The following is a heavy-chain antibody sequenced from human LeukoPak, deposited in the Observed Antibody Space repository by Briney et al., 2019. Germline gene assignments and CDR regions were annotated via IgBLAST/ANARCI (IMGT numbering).Heavy chain of an antibody. Sequence: ASVKVSCKVSGYTLTELSMHWVRQAPGKGLEWMGGFDPGDGETIYAQKFQGRVTMTEDTSTDTAYMELSSLRSEDTAVYYCATALRYCTNGVCYTPNPHFAYWGQGTLVTVSS. D-gene: IGHD2-8*01. CDR3: ATALRYCTNGVCYTPNPHFAY. CDR2: FDPGDGET. CDR1: GYTLTELS. J-gene: IGHJ4*02. V-gene: IGHV1-24*01.